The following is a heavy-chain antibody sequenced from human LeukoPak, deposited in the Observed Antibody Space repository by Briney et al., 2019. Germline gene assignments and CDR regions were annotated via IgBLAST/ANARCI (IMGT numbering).Heavy chain of an antibody. Sequence: GGSLRLSCAASGFTFSDVWMSWVRQAPGKGLQWVGRIRSKIDGGTTEYVAPVKGRFTISRDDSKNTVYLQMDSLKTEDTAVYYCATRYSFSSNCSPWGQGALVTVSS. D-gene: IGHD2-2*01. V-gene: IGHV3-15*01. J-gene: IGHJ5*02. CDR2: IRSKIDGGTT. CDR1: GFTFSDVW. CDR3: ATRYSFSSNCSP.